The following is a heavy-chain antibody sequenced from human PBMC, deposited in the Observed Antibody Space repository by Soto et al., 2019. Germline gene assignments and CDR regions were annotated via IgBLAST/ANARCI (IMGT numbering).Heavy chain of an antibody. J-gene: IGHJ6*02. CDR1: GFTFSSYA. Sequence: PGGSLRLSCAASGFTFSSYAMSWVRQAPGKGLEWVSAISGSGGSTYYADSVKGRFTISRDNSKNTLYLQMNSLRAEDTAVYYCAKAVYSSGWHSRFIGYYYYGMDVWGQGTTVTVSS. CDR2: ISGSGGST. CDR3: AKAVYSSGWHSRFIGYYYYGMDV. V-gene: IGHV3-23*01. D-gene: IGHD6-19*01.